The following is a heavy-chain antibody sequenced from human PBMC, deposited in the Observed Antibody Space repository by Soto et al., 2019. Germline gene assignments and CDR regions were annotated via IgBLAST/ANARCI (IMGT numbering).Heavy chain of an antibody. Sequence: QLQLQASGPGLVKPSETLSLTCTVSGGSLSSSTYYWGWMRQPPGKGLEWIGSGFYSGSTYYNPSLKSRVTISVDTSKNQFSLKLSSVTAADTAVYYCARTLYTSGWHFDYWGQGTLVTVSS. CDR1: GGSLSSSTYY. CDR3: ARTLYTSGWHFDY. J-gene: IGHJ4*02. D-gene: IGHD6-19*01. V-gene: IGHV4-39*01. CDR2: GFYSGST.